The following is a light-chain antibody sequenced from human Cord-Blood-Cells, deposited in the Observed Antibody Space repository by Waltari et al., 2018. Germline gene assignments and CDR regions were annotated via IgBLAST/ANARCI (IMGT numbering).Light chain of an antibody. J-gene: IGKJ1*01. CDR2: WAS. Sequence: DIVMTQSPDSLAVFLGERATINCKSSQSVLYSSNNKNYLAWYQQKPGQPPKLLIYWASTRESGVPDRFSGSGSGTDFTLTISSLLAEDVAVYYCQQYYSTRTFGQGTKVEIK. CDR1: QSVLYSSNNKNY. CDR3: QQYYSTRT. V-gene: IGKV4-1*01.